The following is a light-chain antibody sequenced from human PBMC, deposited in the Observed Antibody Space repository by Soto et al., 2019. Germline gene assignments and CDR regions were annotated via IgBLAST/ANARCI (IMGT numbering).Light chain of an antibody. J-gene: IGLJ3*02. CDR1: SSDVGSYNH. CDR2: EVN. CDR3: TSYAVTDTRV. V-gene: IGLV2-8*01. Sequence: QSVLTQPPSASGSPGQSVTISCTGTSSDVGSYNHVSWYQQHPGKAPKLMIYEVNKRPSGVPDRFSGSKSGNTASLTVSGLQAEDEAHDYCTSYAVTDTRVFGGGTKLTVL.